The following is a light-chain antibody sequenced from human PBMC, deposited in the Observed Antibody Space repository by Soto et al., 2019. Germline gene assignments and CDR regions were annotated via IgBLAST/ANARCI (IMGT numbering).Light chain of an antibody. CDR2: EGT. CDR1: SSDVGTYDL. CDR3: CSYVGTSTFGVV. Sequence: QSALTQPASVSGSPGQSITISCTGSSSDVGTYDLVSWYQHHPGKAPKVMIYEGTKRPSGVSNRFSGSKSGNTASLTISGLQADDEADYYCCSYVGTSTFGVVFGGGTKLTVL. V-gene: IGLV2-23*03. J-gene: IGLJ2*01.